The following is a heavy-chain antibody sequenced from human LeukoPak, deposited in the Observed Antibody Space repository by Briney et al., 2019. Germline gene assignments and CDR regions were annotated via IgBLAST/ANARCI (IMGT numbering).Heavy chain of an antibody. J-gene: IGHJ5*02. CDR1: GFTFSSYC. CDR2: ISSSSSTI. Sequence: PGGSLRLSCAASGFTFSSYCMSWVRQAPGKGLEWVSYISSSSSTIYYADSVKGRFTISRDNAKNSLYLQMNSLRAEDTAVYYCARDYDFWSGYYAVWFDPWGQGTLVTVSS. CDR3: ARDYDFWSGYYAVWFDP. D-gene: IGHD3-3*01. V-gene: IGHV3-48*01.